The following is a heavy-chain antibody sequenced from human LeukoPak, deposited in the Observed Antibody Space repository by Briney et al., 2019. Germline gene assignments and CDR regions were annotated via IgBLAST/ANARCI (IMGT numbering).Heavy chain of an antibody. CDR3: ARVQFQWFDP. Sequence: GGSLRLSCAASEFSVCSNYMTWVRQAPGKGLEWVSVIYSGGDTYYYADSVKGRFTIARDNSKKTLYLQMNNLRVEDTAVYYCARVQFQWFDPWGQGTLVAVSS. J-gene: IGHJ5*02. CDR1: EFSVCSNY. V-gene: IGHV3-66*01. CDR2: IYSGGDT.